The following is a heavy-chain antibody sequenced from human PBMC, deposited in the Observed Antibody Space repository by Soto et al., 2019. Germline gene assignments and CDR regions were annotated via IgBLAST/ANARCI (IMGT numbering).Heavy chain of an antibody. J-gene: IGHJ3*02. Sequence: QVQLQESGPGLVKPSQTLSLTCTVSGGSISSGDYYWSWIRKPPGKGLEWIGYIYYSWSTYYNPSLKSRVTISVDTSKNQFSLKLSSVTAADTAVYYCASYCSSTSCYLDAFDIWGQGTMVTVSS. V-gene: IGHV4-30-4*01. CDR1: GGSISSGDYY. CDR2: IYYSWST. D-gene: IGHD2-2*01. CDR3: ASYCSSTSCYLDAFDI.